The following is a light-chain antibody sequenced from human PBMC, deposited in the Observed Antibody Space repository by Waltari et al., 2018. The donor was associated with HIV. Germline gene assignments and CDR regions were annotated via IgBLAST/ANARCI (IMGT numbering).Light chain of an antibody. V-gene: IGLV1-44*01. CDR3: AAWDDSLNGWV. J-gene: IGLJ3*02. CDR1: SSNIGSNT. CDR2: SNN. Sequence: QSVLTQPPSASGTPGQRVTISCSGSSSNIGSNTVNWYQQRPRTAPKLLIYSNNPRPSGVPDRFPGSKSGTSAALAISGLQSDVEAAFYCAAWDDSLNGWVFGGGTKLTVL.